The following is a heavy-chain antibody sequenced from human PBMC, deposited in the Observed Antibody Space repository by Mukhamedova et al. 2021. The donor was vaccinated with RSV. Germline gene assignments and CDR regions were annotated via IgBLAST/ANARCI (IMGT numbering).Heavy chain of an antibody. CDR3: ARDDAVAAFDY. Sequence: SRVTISVDSSKNQFSLKLTSATAADTAVYYCARDDAVAAFDYWGQGALVTVSS. J-gene: IGHJ4*02. D-gene: IGHD6-19*01. V-gene: IGHV4-30-2*04.